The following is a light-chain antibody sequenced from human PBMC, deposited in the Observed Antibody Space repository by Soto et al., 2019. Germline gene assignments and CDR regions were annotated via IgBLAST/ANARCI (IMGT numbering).Light chain of an antibody. CDR2: KAS. CDR1: QSISSW. J-gene: IGKJ1*01. V-gene: IGKV1-5*03. Sequence: DIQMTQSPSTLSASVGDRVTITCRASQSISSWLAWYQQKPGKAPKLLIYKASSLESGVPSRFTGSGSGTEFTLTITSLQPDDFASYYCQQYSNYWTFGQGTKVESK. CDR3: QQYSNYWT.